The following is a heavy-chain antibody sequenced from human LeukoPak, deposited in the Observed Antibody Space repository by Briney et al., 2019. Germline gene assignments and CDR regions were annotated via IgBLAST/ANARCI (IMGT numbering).Heavy chain of an antibody. J-gene: IGHJ5*02. CDR2: INLNSGDT. CDR3: ARDWGNGHPDNWFDP. V-gene: IGHV1-2*02. Sequence: ASVKVSCKASGYTFTDYYLQWVRQAPGQGLEWMGWINLNSGDTNYAQKFRARVSMTRDTSVSTAYLEVSSLRLDDTAVYFCARDWGNGHPDNWFDPWGQGTLVTVSS. D-gene: IGHD3-16*01. CDR1: GYTFTDYY.